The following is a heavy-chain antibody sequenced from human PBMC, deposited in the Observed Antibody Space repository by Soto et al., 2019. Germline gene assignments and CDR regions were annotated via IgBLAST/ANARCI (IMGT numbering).Heavy chain of an antibody. J-gene: IGHJ2*01. CDR1: GFIATSNY. CDR2: FYGGGSR. CDR3: AREGGYGGDSGHWYFDL. D-gene: IGHD2-21*02. Sequence: EVQLVETGGGLIQPGGSLRLSCAASGFIATSNYMSWVRQAPGKGLEWVSVFYGGGSRYYADSVKGRFTISRDYSENSLYLQMNSLRAEDTAVYYCAREGGYGGDSGHWYFDLWGRGTLVTVSS. V-gene: IGHV3-53*02.